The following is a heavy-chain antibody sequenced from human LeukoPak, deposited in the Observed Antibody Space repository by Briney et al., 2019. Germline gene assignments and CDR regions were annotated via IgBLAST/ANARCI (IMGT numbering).Heavy chain of an antibody. D-gene: IGHD6-25*01. CDR3: ARDLSDSYGMDV. J-gene: IGHJ6*02. CDR1: GFTFSSYS. CDR2: ISSSSSYI. V-gene: IGHV3-21*01. Sequence: GGSLSLSCAASGFTFSSYSMNWVRQAPGKGLEWVSSISSSSSYIYYADSVKGRFTISRDNAKNSLYLQMNSLRAEDTAVYYCARDLSDSYGMDVWGQGTTVTVSS.